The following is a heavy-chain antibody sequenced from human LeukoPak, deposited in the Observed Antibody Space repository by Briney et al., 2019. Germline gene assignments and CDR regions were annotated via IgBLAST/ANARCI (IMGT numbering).Heavy chain of an antibody. Sequence: GGSLRLSCAASGFTFSSYAMSWVRQAPGKGLEWVSYISSSSSTIYYADSVKGRFTISRDNAKNSLYLQMNSLRAEDTAVYYCATYYSSARFLEWLLRGYYFDYWGQGTLVTVSS. V-gene: IGHV3-48*01. D-gene: IGHD3-3*01. CDR3: ATYYSSARFLEWLLRGYYFDY. CDR1: GFTFSSYA. J-gene: IGHJ4*02. CDR2: ISSSSSTI.